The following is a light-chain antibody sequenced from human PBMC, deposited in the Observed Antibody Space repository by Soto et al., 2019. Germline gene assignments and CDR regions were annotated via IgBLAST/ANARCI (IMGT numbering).Light chain of an antibody. CDR2: DVD. J-gene: IGLJ2*01. CDR1: SSDVGGYNY. V-gene: IGLV2-11*01. CDR3: CSYAGSYSVV. Sequence: QSALTQPRSVSGSPGQSVTISCTGTSSDVGGYNYVSWYQQHPGKPPKLVIYDVDERPSGVPDRFSGSKSGNTASLTISGXQAXDEADYYCCSYAGSYSVVFGGGTKVTVL.